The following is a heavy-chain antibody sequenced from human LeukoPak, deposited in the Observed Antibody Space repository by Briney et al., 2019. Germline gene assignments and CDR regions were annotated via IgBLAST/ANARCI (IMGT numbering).Heavy chain of an antibody. D-gene: IGHD1-26*01. V-gene: IGHV3-23*01. Sequence: GSLRLSCAASRFAFSSYAMSWVRQAPGKGLEWVSAICGGGSNTYYADSVKGRFTISRDNSKNTLYLQMNSLRAEDTAVYYCGKTRYCGSLSPFDIWGKGTMVTVSS. CDR1: RFAFSSYA. CDR2: ICGGGSNT. CDR3: GKTRYCGSLSPFDI. J-gene: IGHJ3*02.